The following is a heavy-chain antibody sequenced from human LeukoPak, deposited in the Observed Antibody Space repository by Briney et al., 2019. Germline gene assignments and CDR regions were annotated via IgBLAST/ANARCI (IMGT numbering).Heavy chain of an antibody. Sequence: SETLSLTCTVSGGAISNYYWSWIRQPPGKGLEWIGYIYYSGSTNYNPSLKNRVTISLDTSKNQFSLKLNSVTAADTAVYYCARSVDTSMVGDYWGQGTLVTVSS. V-gene: IGHV4-59*01. D-gene: IGHD5-18*01. J-gene: IGHJ4*02. CDR3: ARSVDTSMVGDY. CDR1: GGAISNYY. CDR2: IYYSGST.